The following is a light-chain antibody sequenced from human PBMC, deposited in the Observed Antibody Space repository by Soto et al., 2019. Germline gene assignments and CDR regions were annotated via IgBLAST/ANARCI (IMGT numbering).Light chain of an antibody. CDR1: TSNTEATYD. CDR2: GDN. Sequence: QSVLTQPPAVSGAPGPRVSISCTGSTSNTEATYDVQWYQTLRETAHKLLLYGDNNRPSGVPDRFSGSKSGTSASLAITRLQAEDEADYYCQSYDISLHNYVFGTGTKVTVL. CDR3: QSYDISLHNYV. J-gene: IGLJ1*01. V-gene: IGLV1-40*01.